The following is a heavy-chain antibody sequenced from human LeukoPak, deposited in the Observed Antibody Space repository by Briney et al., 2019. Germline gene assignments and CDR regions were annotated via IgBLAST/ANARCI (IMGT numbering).Heavy chain of an antibody. CDR2: ISSSGDTI. CDR3: ANSPRLWFGELSVY. D-gene: IGHD3-10*01. CDR1: GFTFSDYY. V-gene: IGHV3-11*01. J-gene: IGHJ4*02. Sequence: GGSLRLSCAASGFTFSDYYMSWIRQAPGKGLEWISYISSSGDTIFYADSVKGRFTISRDNSKNTLYLQMNSLRAEDTAVYYCANSPRLWFGELSVYWGQGTLVTVSS.